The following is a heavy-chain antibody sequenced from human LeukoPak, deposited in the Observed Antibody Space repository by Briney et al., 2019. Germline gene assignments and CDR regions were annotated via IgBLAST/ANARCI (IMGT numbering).Heavy chain of an antibody. J-gene: IGHJ4*02. Sequence: GGSLRLSCAASGFTFSNYAMSWVRQAPGKGLEWVSGISGSGGSTYYADSVKGRFTISRDNSKNTLYLQMNSLTDEDTAVYYCAKKWGVGTTTLDYFDYWGQGTLVTVSS. D-gene: IGHD1-26*01. CDR3: AKKWGVGTTTLDYFDY. V-gene: IGHV3-23*01. CDR1: GFTFSNYA. CDR2: ISGSGGST.